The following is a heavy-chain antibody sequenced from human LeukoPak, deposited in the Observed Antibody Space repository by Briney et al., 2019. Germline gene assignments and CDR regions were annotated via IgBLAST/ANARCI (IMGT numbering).Heavy chain of an antibody. CDR2: IYTSGST. D-gene: IGHD5-18*01. Sequence: SETLSLXCTVSGGSISSYYWSWIRQPAGKGLEWIGRIYTSGSTNYNPSLKSRVTMSVDTSKNQFSLKLSSVTAADTAVYYCARVTWGYSYGFDAFDIWGQGTMVTVSS. J-gene: IGHJ3*02. CDR1: GGSISSYY. V-gene: IGHV4-4*07. CDR3: ARVTWGYSYGFDAFDI.